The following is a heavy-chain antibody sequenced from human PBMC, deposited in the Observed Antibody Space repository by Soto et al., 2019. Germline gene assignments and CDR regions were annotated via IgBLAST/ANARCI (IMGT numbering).Heavy chain of an antibody. D-gene: IGHD3-22*01. V-gene: IGHV1-2*02. Sequence: QVQLVQSGAEVKKTGASVKVSCEAPGHYFSGYYMYWVRQAPGHGLEWMGWINLNSGGTNYAPKFQGRVTMTRDTAITTGYMDLRGLTSDDTAVYYCASAPPYYGISGYLEVWGLGTLVTVSS. CDR3: ASAPPYYGISGYLEV. J-gene: IGHJ4*02. CDR2: INLNSGGT. CDR1: GHYFSGYY.